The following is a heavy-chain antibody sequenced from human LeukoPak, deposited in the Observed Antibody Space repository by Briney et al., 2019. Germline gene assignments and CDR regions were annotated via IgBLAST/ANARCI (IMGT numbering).Heavy chain of an antibody. J-gene: IGHJ4*02. CDR2: IIPILGIA. CDR3: ARDPNYYGSGSPPYFDY. Sequence: ASVKVSCKASRGTFSSYAISWVRQAPGQGLEWMGRIIPILGIANYAQKFQGRVTITADKSTSTAYMELSSLRSEDTAVYYCARDPNYYGSGSPPYFDYWGQGTLVTVSS. V-gene: IGHV1-69*04. CDR1: RGTFSSYA. D-gene: IGHD3-10*01.